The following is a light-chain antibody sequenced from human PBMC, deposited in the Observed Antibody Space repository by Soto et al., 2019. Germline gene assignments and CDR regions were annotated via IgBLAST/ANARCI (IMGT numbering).Light chain of an antibody. Sequence: DIQMAQSPSSVSAFVGDRVAVTCRASQDITTWLAWYQKKPGEAPRLLIYAASSLYSGVPTRFSGSGTGTEFTLTISNLQPDDFATYYCQHYNSYSEAFGQGTKVELK. CDR3: QHYNSYSEA. CDR2: AAS. CDR1: QDITTW. V-gene: IGKV1-5*01. J-gene: IGKJ1*01.